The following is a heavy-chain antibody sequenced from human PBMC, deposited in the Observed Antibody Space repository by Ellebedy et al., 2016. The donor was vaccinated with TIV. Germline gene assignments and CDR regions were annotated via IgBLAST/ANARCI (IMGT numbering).Heavy chain of an antibody. CDR1: GFTFSSDW. D-gene: IGHD3-10*02. J-gene: IGHJ5*02. CDR3: AGIADVRFDP. V-gene: IGHV3-7*01. CDR2: IKQVGSAK. Sequence: GESLKISCAASGFTFSSDWMSWVRQAPGKGLEWVANIKQVGSAKSYLDSVKGRFTISRDNAKNSLYLQMNSLRAEDTAVYYCAGIADVRFDPWGQGTLVSVSS.